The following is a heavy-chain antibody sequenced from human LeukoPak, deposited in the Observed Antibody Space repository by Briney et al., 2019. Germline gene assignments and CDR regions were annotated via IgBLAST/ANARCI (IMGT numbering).Heavy chain of an antibody. CDR2: ISAYNGNT. CDR1: GYTFTGYY. V-gene: IGHV1-18*04. D-gene: IGHD6-19*01. CDR3: ARVEVDSAVASFDY. J-gene: IGHJ4*02. Sequence: ASVKVSCKASGYTFTGYYMHWVRQAPGQGLEWMGWISAYNGNTNYAQKLQGRVTMTTDTSTSTAYMELRSLRSDDTAVYYCARVEVDSAVASFDYWGQGTLVTASS.